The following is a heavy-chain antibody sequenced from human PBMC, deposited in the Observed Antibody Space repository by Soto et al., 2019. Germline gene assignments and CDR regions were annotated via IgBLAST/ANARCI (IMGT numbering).Heavy chain of an antibody. V-gene: IGHV1-69*06. D-gene: IGHD1-26*01. CDR3: AREAPLSGALSKHRYWYFDL. CDR2: IIPIFGTA. CDR1: GGTFSSYA. J-gene: IGHJ2*01. Sequence: SVKVSCKASGGTFSSYAISWVRQAPGQGLEWMGGIIPIFGTANYAQKFQGRVTITADKSTSTAYMELSSLRSEDTAVYYCAREAPLSGALSKHRYWYFDLWGRGTLVTAPQ.